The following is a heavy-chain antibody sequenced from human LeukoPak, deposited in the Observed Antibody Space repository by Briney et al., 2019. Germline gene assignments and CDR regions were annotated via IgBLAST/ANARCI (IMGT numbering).Heavy chain of an antibody. CDR3: ARGRAAAGTFPYY. CDR1: GYTLSSYD. CDR2: MNPNSGNT. D-gene: IGHD6-13*01. V-gene: IGHV1-8*01. Sequence: GASVKVSCEASGYTLSSYDINWVRQATGQGLGWMGWMNPNSGNTGYAQKFQGRVTMTRNTSISTAYMELSSLRSEDTAVYYCARGRAAAGTFPYYWGQGTLVTASS. J-gene: IGHJ4*02.